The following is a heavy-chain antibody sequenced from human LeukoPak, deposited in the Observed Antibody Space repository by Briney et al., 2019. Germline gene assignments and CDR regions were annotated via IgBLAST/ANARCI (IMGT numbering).Heavy chain of an antibody. CDR2: MNPKSGNT. CDR1: GYTFTSYD. V-gene: IGHV1-8*01. CDR3: ARGSGSYYKRRWFDP. J-gene: IGHJ5*02. D-gene: IGHD3-10*01. Sequence: GASVTVSCKASGYTFTSYDINWVRRAAGQGLEWMGWMNPKSGNTVYAQKFKGRVTITRNTSISTAYMELSSLRSEDPAVYYCARGSGSYYKRRWFDPWGQGTLVTVSS.